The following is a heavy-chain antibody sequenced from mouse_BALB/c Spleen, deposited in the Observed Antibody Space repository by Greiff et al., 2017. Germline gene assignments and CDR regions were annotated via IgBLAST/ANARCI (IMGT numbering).Heavy chain of an antibody. CDR3: ARWLLSYAMDY. CDR2: IDPANGNT. J-gene: IGHJ4*01. Sequence: EVKLMESGAELVKPGASVKLSCTAPGFNIKDTYMHWVKQRPEQGLEWIGRIDPANGNTKYDPKFQGKATITADTSSNTAYLQLSSPTSEDTAVYYCARWLLSYAMDYWGQGTSVTVSS. D-gene: IGHD2-3*01. V-gene: IGHV14-3*02. CDR1: GFNIKDTY.